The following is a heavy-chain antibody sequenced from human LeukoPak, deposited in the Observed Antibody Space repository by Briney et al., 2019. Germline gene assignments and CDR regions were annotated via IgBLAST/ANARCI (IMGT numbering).Heavy chain of an antibody. Sequence: PSETLSLTCTVSGGSISSYYWSWIRQPAGKGLEWIGRINTSGSTNYNPSLQSRVTMSADTSKNQFSLELTSVTAADTAVYYCARQVVTYGYVVWFDPWGQGALVTVSS. V-gene: IGHV4-4*07. J-gene: IGHJ5*02. CDR1: GGSISSYY. CDR2: INTSGST. CDR3: ARQVVTYGYVVWFDP. D-gene: IGHD5-18*01.